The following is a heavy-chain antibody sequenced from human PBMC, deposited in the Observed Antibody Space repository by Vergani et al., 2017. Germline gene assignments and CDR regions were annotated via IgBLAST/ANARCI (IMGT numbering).Heavy chain of an antibody. V-gene: IGHV1-18*04. D-gene: IGHD2-2*01. CDR3: ARDPDSVVVPAAPYYYYYYGMDV. CDR1: GYTFTSYG. CDR2: ISAYNGNT. J-gene: IGHJ6*02. Sequence: QVQLVQSGAEVKKPGASVKVSCKASGYTFTSYGMSWVRQAPGQGLEWMGWISAYNGNTNYAQKLQGRVTMTTDTSTSTAYMELRSLRSDDTAVYYCARDPDSVVVPAAPYYYYYYGMDVWGQXP.